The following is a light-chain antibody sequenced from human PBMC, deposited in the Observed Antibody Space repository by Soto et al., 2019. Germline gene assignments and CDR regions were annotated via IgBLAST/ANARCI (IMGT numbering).Light chain of an antibody. CDR2: HAS. J-gene: IGKJ2*01. CDR3: QQYPGYT. CDR1: QSVYST. Sequence: EIVMTQSPATLSVSPGERATLSCRASQSVYSTLAWYQQKPGQAPSLLIYHASTRATGIPARFSGSGSGTEFTLTISSLQSEDFAVYYCQQYPGYTFGQGTKLEIK. V-gene: IGKV3-15*01.